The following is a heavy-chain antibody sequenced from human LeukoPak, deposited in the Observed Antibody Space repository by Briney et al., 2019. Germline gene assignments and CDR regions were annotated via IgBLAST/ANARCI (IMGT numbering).Heavy chain of an antibody. D-gene: IGHD6-19*01. Sequence: ASVKVSCKDSGYNFAGYYVHWVRQAPGQGLEWMGWINPKNGETTYAQKFQGRVTMTRDTSISTAYMELSRLRSDDTAVFYCAIAVAGVFKFDYWGQGTLVTVSS. V-gene: IGHV1-2*02. CDR3: AIAVAGVFKFDY. CDR2: INPKNGET. CDR1: GYNFAGYY. J-gene: IGHJ4*02.